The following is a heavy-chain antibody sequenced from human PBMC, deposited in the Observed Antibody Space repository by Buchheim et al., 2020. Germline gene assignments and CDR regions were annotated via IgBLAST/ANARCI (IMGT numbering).Heavy chain of an antibody. D-gene: IGHD2-2*01. V-gene: IGHV3-23*01. Sequence: EVQLLESGGGLVQPGGSLRLSCAASGFTFNNYAMSWVRQAPGKGLEWVSGISGSGGSTYYADSVKGRFTISRDNSKNTLYLQMNSLRAEDTAVYYCAKDNGGGYCSSTSCYGRMVRGVYFDYWGQGTL. CDR2: ISGSGGST. CDR1: GFTFNNYA. CDR3: AKDNGGGYCSSTSCYGRMVRGVYFDY. J-gene: IGHJ4*02.